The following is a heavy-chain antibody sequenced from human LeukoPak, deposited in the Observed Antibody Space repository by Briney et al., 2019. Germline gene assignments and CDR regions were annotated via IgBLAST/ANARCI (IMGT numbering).Heavy chain of an antibody. J-gene: IGHJ4*02. Sequence: GGSLRLSCTGSGFTFSDSGMHWVRQAPGKGPEWMAILSYDGSLKYYADSVKGRFTISRDNSKNTLYLQMNSLRVEDTAVYYCATSIERSTWGSHALDFWGQGTLVTVSS. CDR2: LSYDGSLK. CDR1: GFTFSDSG. D-gene: IGHD3-16*01. V-gene: IGHV3-30*04. CDR3: ATSIERSTWGSHALDF.